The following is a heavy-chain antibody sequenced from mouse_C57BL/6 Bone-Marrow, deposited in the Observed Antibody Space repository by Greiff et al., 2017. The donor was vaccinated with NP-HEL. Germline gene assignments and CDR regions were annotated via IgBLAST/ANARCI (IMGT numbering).Heavy chain of an antibody. D-gene: IGHD1-1*01. CDR3: ARYYYGSSSFDY. CDR1: GYTFTSYL. CDR2: IDPNSGGT. V-gene: IGHV1-72*01. Sequence: QVHVKQPGAELVKPGASVKLSCKASGYTFTSYLMHWVKQRPGRGLEWIGRIDPNSGGTKYNEKFQSKATLTVDKSSSTTYMQLNSLTSEDSAVYDCARYYYGSSSFDYWGQGTTLTVSS. J-gene: IGHJ2*01.